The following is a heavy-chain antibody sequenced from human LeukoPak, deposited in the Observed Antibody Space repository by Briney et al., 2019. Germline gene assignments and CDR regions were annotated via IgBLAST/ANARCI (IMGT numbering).Heavy chain of an antibody. CDR2: IYSTGST. Sequence: PSETLSLTCTVFGGSINFYYWSWIRQPAGKGLEWIGRIYSTGSTNYSPSLKSRVIMSVDKSKNQFSLNLSSVTAADTAVYYCARGIADPYSFDSWGKGTLVTVSS. V-gene: IGHV4-4*07. J-gene: IGHJ4*02. CDR3: ARGIADPYSFDS. CDR1: GGSINFYY. D-gene: IGHD6-13*01.